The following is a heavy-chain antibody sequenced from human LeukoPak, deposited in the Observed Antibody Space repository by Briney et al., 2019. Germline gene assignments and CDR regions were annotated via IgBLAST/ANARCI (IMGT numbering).Heavy chain of an antibody. CDR3: TRGRDYGGNSKLFDY. CDR2: INPNSGAT. Sequence: GASVKVSCTASGYTFTGYYMHWVRQAPGQGLEWMGWINPNSGATSHAQKFQGRVTMTRDTSISTAYMELSRLRSDDTAVYYCTRGRDYGGNSKLFDYWGQGTLVTVSS. V-gene: IGHV1-2*02. CDR1: GYTFTGYY. D-gene: IGHD4-23*01. J-gene: IGHJ4*02.